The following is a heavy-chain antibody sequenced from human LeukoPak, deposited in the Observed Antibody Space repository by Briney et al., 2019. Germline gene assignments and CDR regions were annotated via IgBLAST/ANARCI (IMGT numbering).Heavy chain of an antibody. J-gene: IGHJ4*02. CDR3: ARGGGITSTSLDFDY. Sequence: SETLSLTCTVSGNSISSYYWNWIRQPPGKGLEWIGYMSYSGGTNYNPSLKTRVTILIDTSKNQFSLKLSSVTAADTAVYYCARGGGITSTSLDFDYWGQGILVTVSS. CDR2: MSYSGGT. V-gene: IGHV4-59*01. CDR1: GNSISSYY. D-gene: IGHD3-10*01.